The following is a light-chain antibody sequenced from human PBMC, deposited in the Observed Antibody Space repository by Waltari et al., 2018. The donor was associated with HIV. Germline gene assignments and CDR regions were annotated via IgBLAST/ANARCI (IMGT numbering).Light chain of an antibody. CDR3: QSADSNASLWV. CDR2: KDT. Sequence: SYELTQPPSVSVSPGQTARITCSGDALPQQYAYWYQQRPGQAPVLGIYKDTERPSGIPERFSGSSSGTTATLTIIGVQAQDEADYHCQSADSNASLWVFGGGTKLTVL. J-gene: IGLJ3*02. V-gene: IGLV3-25*03. CDR1: ALPQQY.